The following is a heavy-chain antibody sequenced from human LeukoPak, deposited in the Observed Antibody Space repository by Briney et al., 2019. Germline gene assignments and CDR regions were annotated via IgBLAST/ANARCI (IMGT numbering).Heavy chain of an antibody. V-gene: IGHV4-39*01. D-gene: IGHD6-19*01. CDR3: ARHRGGYSSGWYGPNYFDF. CDR2: IYNSGRT. CDR1: GGSISSDNYY. Sequence: SETLSLTCTVSGGSISSDNYYWGWVRQPTGKSLEWIGTIYNSGRTYYNPSLKSRVSVSVDTSQNQFSLKLRSVTATDTAVYFCARHRGGYSSGWYGPNYFDFWGQGTLVPVSS. J-gene: IGHJ4*02.